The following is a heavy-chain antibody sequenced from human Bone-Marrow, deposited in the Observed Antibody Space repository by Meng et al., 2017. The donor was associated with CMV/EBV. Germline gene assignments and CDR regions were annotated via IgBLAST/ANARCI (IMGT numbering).Heavy chain of an antibody. J-gene: IGHJ4*02. CDR3: ARREVGPNWNYFDY. V-gene: IGHV5-51*01. CDR1: GYSFSNYW. D-gene: IGHD1-20*01. Sequence: GESLKISCKGSGYSFSNYWIGWVRQMPGKGLEWMGIVYPDDSDARYSPSFQGQVTISADTSLNTAYLHWSSLKASDTAMYYCARREVGPNWNYFDYWGQGKLVTVSS. CDR2: VYPDDSDA.